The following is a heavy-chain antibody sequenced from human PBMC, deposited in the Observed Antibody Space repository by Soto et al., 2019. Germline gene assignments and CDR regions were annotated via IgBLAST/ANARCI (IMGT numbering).Heavy chain of an antibody. J-gene: IGHJ3*02. D-gene: IGHD3-3*01. CDR2: IKSKTDGGTT. Sequence: GGSLRLSCAPSGFTFSNAWMNSVRQAPGKGLEWVGRIKSKTDGGTTDYAAPVKGRFTISRDDSKNTLYLQMNSLKTEDTAVYYCTTDPITIFGVVIDAFDIWGQGTMVTVSS. V-gene: IGHV3-15*07. CDR1: GFTFSNAW. CDR3: TTDPITIFGVVIDAFDI.